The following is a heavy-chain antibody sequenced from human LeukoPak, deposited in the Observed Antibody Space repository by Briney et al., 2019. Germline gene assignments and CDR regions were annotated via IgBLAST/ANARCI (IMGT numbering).Heavy chain of an antibody. CDR1: GDTFSRYA. CDR3: ARVVVVATRAYYFDF. Sequence: GASVKVSCKASGDTFSRYAISWVRQAPGQGLDWMGRIIPILDISNYAQKFQGRVTITASKSTSTAYMELNSLRSEDTAVYFCARVVVVATRAYYFDFWGQGTLLTVSS. J-gene: IGHJ4*02. V-gene: IGHV1-69*04. D-gene: IGHD2-15*01. CDR2: IIPILDIS.